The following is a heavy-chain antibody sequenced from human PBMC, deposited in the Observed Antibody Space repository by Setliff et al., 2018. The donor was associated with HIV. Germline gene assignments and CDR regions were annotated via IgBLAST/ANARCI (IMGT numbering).Heavy chain of an antibody. D-gene: IGHD1-1*01. CDR2: ISPDNANT. V-gene: IGHV1-2*02. CDR1: GYTFTDHF. CDR3: ARQLSNSFDY. Sequence: PSVKVSCKSSGYTFTDHFMHWVRQAPGQGLEWMGWISPDNANTRISQRFRGSVTMTRDRSINTAYMEFSGLTSDDTAVYYCARQLSNSFDYWGQGTLVTVSS. J-gene: IGHJ4*02.